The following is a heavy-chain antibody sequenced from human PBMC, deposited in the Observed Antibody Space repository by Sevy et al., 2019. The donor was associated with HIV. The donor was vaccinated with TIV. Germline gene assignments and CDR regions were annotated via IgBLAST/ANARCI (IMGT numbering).Heavy chain of an antibody. V-gene: IGHV4-59*01. D-gene: IGHD3-9*01. CDR1: GDSMSSYY. Sequence: SETLSLTCTVSGDSMSSYYWSWIRQPPGKGLEWIGYIHYSGSTNYNPSLKSRVTISVDTSKNQFSLKLSFVTAADTAVYYCARARKFFDWSPSEFDYWGLGTLVTVSS. J-gene: IGHJ4*02. CDR2: IHYSGST. CDR3: ARARKFFDWSPSEFDY.